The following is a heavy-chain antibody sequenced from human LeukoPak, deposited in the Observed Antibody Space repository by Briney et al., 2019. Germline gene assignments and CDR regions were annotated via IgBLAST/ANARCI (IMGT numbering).Heavy chain of an antibody. CDR3: ARGGVYAGPFDY. J-gene: IGHJ4*02. CDR2: ISSSSSYI. D-gene: IGHD2-8*01. CDR1: GFTFSSYS. V-gene: IGHV3-21*01. Sequence: NPGGSLRLSCAASGFTFSSYSMNWVRQAPGKGLEWVSSISSSSSYIYYADSVKGRFTISRDNAKNSLYLQMNSLRAEDTAVYYCARGGVYAGPFDYWGQGTLVTVSS.